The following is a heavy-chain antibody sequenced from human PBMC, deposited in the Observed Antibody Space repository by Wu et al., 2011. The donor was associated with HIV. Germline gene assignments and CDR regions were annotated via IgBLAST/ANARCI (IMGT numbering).Heavy chain of an antibody. Sequence: QVQLVQSGAEVKKPGASVKVSCKAFGYTFTGNYMHWVRQAPGQGLEWMGGIIPLSGTANYAQRFQGRVTMTTDESTNTAYMELSSLRWEDTAIFYXTRLSYYGDSGYYYFDDWGQGTLVTVSS. CDR1: GYTFTGNY. CDR2: IIPLSGTA. D-gene: IGHD3-22*01. J-gene: IGHJ4*02. V-gene: IGHV1-69*01. CDR3: TRLSYYGDSGYYYFDD.